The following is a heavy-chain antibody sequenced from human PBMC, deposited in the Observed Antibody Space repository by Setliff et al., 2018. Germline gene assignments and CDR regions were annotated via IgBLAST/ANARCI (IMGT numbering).Heavy chain of an antibody. CDR1: GDPINENH. CDR3: ARFGGSASVARFSPPI. D-gene: IGHD3-10*01. J-gene: IGHJ4*02. V-gene: IGHV4-4*08. CDR2: IYTSGST. Sequence: PSETLSLTCNVSGDPINENHWTWIRQPPGKGLEWIGYIYTSGSTNYNPSLKSRVTISVDTSKTQFSLNLRFVTAADTAVYYCARFGGSASVARFSPPIWGPGSLVTVSS.